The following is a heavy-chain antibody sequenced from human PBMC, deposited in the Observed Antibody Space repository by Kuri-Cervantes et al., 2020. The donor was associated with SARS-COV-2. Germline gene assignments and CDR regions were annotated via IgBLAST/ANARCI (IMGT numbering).Heavy chain of an antibody. Sequence: SETLSLTCTVSGGSISSSSYYWGWIRQPPGKGLEWIGSIYYSGSTYYNPSLKSRVTISVDTSKNQFSLKLSSVTAADTAVYYCARNIDFSGDVWGQGTTVTVSS. CDR3: ARNIDFSGDV. J-gene: IGHJ6*02. CDR2: IYYSGST. V-gene: IGHV4-39*07. CDR1: GGSISSSSYY. D-gene: IGHD3-3*01.